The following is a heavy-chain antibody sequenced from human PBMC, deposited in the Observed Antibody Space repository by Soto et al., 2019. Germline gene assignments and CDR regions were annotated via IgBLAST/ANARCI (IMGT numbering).Heavy chain of an antibody. CDR2: ISYDGSNK. CDR3: ARDLPPRYDFWSGYYRNARSTYGMDV. CDR1: GFTFSSYA. D-gene: IGHD3-3*01. Sequence: GGSLRLSCAASGFTFSSYAMHWVRQAPGKGLEWVAVISYDGSNKYHADSVKGRFTISRDNSKNTLYLQMNSLRAEDTAVYYCARDLPPRYDFWSGYYRNARSTYGMDVWGQGTTVTVSS. V-gene: IGHV3-30-3*01. J-gene: IGHJ6*02.